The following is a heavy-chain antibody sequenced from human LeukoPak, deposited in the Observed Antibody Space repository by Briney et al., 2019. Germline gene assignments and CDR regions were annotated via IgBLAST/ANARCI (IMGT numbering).Heavy chain of an antibody. CDR3: ARLRYFDWLLFRYYYYYMDV. CDR1: GGSISSSSYY. CDR2: IYYSGST. J-gene: IGHJ6*03. Sequence: SETLSLTCTVSGGSISSSSYYWGWIRQPPGKGLEWIGSIYYSGSTYYNPSLKSRVTISVDTSKNQFSLKLSSVTAADTAVYYCARLRYFDWLLFRYYYYYMDVWGKGTTVTISS. D-gene: IGHD3-9*01. V-gene: IGHV4-39*07.